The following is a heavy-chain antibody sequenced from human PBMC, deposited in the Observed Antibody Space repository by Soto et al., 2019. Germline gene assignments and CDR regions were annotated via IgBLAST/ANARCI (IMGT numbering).Heavy chain of an antibody. Sequence: KTSETLSLTCTVSGGSISSGGYYWSWIRQHPGKGLEWIGYIYYSGSTYYNPSLKSRVTISVDTSKNQFSLKLSSVTAADTAVYYCASTPSSGYCNWFDPWGQGTLVTVSS. CDR2: IYYSGST. J-gene: IGHJ5*02. D-gene: IGHD3-22*01. CDR3: ASTPSSGYCNWFDP. CDR1: GGSISSGGYY. V-gene: IGHV4-31*03.